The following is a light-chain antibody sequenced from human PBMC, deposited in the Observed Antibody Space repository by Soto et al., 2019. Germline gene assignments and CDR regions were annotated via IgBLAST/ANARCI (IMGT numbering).Light chain of an antibody. Sequence: DIVMTQSPDSLTVSLGERATVNCKSSQSILYNSNNKNYLAWYQQKIGQPPKLLISWASIRESGFPDRFSGSGFGTDFTLTISSLQAEDVAVYYCQQYYDPPLTFGVGTKVEI. V-gene: IGKV4-1*01. CDR3: QQYYDPPLT. CDR2: WAS. CDR1: QSILYNSNNKNY. J-gene: IGKJ4*01.